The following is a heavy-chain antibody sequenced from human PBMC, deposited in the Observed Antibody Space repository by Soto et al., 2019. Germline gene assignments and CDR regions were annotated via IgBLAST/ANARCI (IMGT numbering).Heavy chain of an antibody. CDR3: AGVPSSDDHRAARFY. D-gene: IGHD6-6*01. Sequence: SETLSLTCAVYGGSFSGYYWSWIRQPPGKGLEWIGEINHSGSTNYNPSLKSRVTISVDTSKNQFSLKLSSVTAADTAVYYCAGVPSSDDHRAARFYWGKGTLVTVSS. J-gene: IGHJ4*02. CDR1: GGSFSGYY. CDR2: INHSGST. V-gene: IGHV4-34*01.